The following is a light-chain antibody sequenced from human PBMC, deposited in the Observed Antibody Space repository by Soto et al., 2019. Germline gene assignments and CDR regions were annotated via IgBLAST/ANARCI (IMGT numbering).Light chain of an antibody. CDR1: QGISSY. CDR3: QQLNIDSSPIT. V-gene: IGKV1-9*01. CDR2: AAS. J-gene: IGKJ5*01. Sequence: IQLTQSPSSLSASVGDRVTITCRASQGISSYLAWYQQKPGKAPKLLLKAASRLQTGVPSRFSGSGSGSDFNLTISGLQPDDYATYDYQQLNIDSSPITFGQGTRLELK.